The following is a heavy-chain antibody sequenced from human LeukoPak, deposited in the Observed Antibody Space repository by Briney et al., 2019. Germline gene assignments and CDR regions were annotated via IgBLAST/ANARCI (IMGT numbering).Heavy chain of an antibody. D-gene: IGHD1-26*01. CDR1: GGSISSNKYY. V-gene: IGHV4-39*01. CDR3: ATPYSGGYQGLDI. CDR2: IYYSGST. Sequence: SETLSLTCTVSGGSISSNKYYWGWIRQPSGTGLEWIGSIYYSGSTYYNPTLKSRVTIFVDTSKNQFSLKLSSVTAADTAVYYCATPYSGGYQGLDIWGQGTMVTVSS. J-gene: IGHJ3*02.